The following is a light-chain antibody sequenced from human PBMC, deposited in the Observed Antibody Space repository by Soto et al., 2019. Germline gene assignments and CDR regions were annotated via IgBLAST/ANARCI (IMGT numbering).Light chain of an antibody. CDR3: SSYTSSNTWV. V-gene: IGLV2-14*01. J-gene: IGLJ3*02. Sequence: QSALTQPASVSGSPGQSITISCTGTSSDVGAYNFVSWYQQHPGKAPQLMIYEVSNRPSGVSNRFSGSKSGNAASLTITGLQAEDEADYYCSSYTSSNTWVFGGGTKVTVL. CDR2: EVS. CDR1: SSDVGAYNF.